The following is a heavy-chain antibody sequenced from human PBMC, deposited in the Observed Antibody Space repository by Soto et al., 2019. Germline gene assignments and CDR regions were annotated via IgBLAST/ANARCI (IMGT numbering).Heavy chain of an antibody. Sequence: EVQLLESGGGLVQPGGSLRLSCAASGFTFSSYAMSWVRQAPGKGLEWVSAISGSGGSTYYADSVKGRFTISRDNSKITLYLQMKSLRAEDTAVYYCAKGGWIQLWLSYPDYWGQGTLVTVSS. CDR2: ISGSGGST. CDR3: AKGGWIQLWLSYPDY. J-gene: IGHJ4*02. CDR1: GFTFSSYA. D-gene: IGHD5-18*01. V-gene: IGHV3-23*01.